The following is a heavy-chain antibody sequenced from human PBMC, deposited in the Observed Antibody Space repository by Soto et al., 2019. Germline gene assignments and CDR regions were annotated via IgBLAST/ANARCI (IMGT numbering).Heavy chain of an antibody. CDR3: PPPPGGAPPDY. J-gene: IGHJ4*02. CDR2: IYWNDDK. CDR1: GFSVSARGVG. V-gene: IGHV2-5*01. D-gene: IGHD3-16*01. Sequence: QITLKESGPTLVKPTQTLTLTCALSGFSVSARGVGVGWIRQPPGKALEWLAIIYWNDDKLYRPSLQSRLTTPKNTPKNQVVLTMTTMAPVDTATYYCPPPPGGAPPDYWGQGTPVTVSS.